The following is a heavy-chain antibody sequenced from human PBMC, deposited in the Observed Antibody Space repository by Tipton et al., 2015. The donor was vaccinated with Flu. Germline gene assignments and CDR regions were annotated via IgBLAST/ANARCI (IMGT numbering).Heavy chain of an antibody. Sequence: SLRLSCAASGFTFSSYEMNWVRQAPGKGLEWVSYISSSGSTIYYADSVKGRFTISRDNAKNSLYLQMNSLRAEDTAVYYCAREGVGATADGTFDIWGQGTMDTVSS. CDR3: AREGVGATADGTFDI. CDR1: GFTFSSYE. D-gene: IGHD1-26*01. V-gene: IGHV3-48*03. J-gene: IGHJ3*02. CDR2: ISSSGSTI.